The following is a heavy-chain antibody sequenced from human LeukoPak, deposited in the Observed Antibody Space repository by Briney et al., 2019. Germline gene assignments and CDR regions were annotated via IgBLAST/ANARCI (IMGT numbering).Heavy chain of an antibody. V-gene: IGHV1-46*01. CDR3: ARPRYTNSQVAFDI. CDR1: GYTFTTYF. D-gene: IGHD3-9*01. Sequence: ASVKVSCKASGYTFTTYFLHWVRQAPGQGLEWMGIIDPSSGGSTSAQKFQVRVTMTRDMSTSTVYMELSSLTSEDTAVYYCARPRYTNSQVAFDIWGQGTMVTVPS. J-gene: IGHJ3*02. CDR2: IDPSSGGS.